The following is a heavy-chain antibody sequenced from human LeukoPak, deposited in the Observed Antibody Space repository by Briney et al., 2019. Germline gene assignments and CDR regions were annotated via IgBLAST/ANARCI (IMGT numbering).Heavy chain of an antibody. V-gene: IGHV4-34*01. CDR1: GGSFSGYY. J-gene: IGHJ4*02. CDR3: ARHPFSSPFDY. CDR2: INHSGST. Sequence: SETLSLTCAVYGGSFSGYYWSWIRQPPGKGLEWIGEINHSGSTNYNPSLKSRVTISLDTSKNQFSLKLTSVTAADTAVYFCARHPFSSPFDYWGQGTLVTVSS.